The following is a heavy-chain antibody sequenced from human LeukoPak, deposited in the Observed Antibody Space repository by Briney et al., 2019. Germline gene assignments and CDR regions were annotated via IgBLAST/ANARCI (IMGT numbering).Heavy chain of an antibody. J-gene: IGHJ3*02. Sequence: SETLSLTCTVSGGSISSYYWSWIRQPPGKGLEWIGYIYYSGSTNYNPSLKSRVTISVDTSKNQFSLKLSSVTAADTAVYYCARISVTLDAFDIWGQGTMVTVSS. D-gene: IGHD4-23*01. CDR2: IYYSGST. CDR1: GGSISSYY. CDR3: ARISVTLDAFDI. V-gene: IGHV4-59*01.